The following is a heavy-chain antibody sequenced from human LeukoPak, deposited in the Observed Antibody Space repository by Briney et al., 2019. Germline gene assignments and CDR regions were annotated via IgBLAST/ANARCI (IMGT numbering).Heavy chain of an antibody. D-gene: IGHD2-8*01. CDR2: IRYDGSNK. Sequence: PGGSLRLSCAASGFTFTSYAMHWVRQAPGKGLEWLAVIRYDGSNKYYADSVKGRFTISRDNSKNTLYLQMNSLRAEDTAVYYCARVYVGLRSYYYYYMDVWGKGTTVTVSS. CDR3: ARVYVGLRSYYYYYMDV. J-gene: IGHJ6*03. CDR1: GFTFTSYA. V-gene: IGHV3-30*04.